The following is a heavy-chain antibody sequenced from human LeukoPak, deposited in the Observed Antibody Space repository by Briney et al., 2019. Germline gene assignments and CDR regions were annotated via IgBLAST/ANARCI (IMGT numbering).Heavy chain of an antibody. CDR3: AKDSGSGYYYVPSGFDY. CDR1: GFTFSSYA. D-gene: IGHD3-22*01. V-gene: IGHV3-23*01. Sequence: PGGSLRLSCAASGFTFSSYAMSWVRQAPGKGLEWVSAISGGGGSTYYADSVKGRFTISRDNSKNTLYLQMNSLRAEDTAVYYCAKDSGSGYYYVPSGFDYWGQGTLVTVSS. J-gene: IGHJ4*02. CDR2: ISGGGGST.